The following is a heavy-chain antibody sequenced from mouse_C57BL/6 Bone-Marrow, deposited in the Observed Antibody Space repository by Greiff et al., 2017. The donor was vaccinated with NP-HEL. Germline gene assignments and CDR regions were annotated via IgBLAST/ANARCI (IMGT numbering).Heavy chain of an antibody. CDR3: ARSRHIYYYGSSYWYFDV. CDR1: GYTFTSYW. J-gene: IGHJ1*03. CDR2: IYPGSGST. V-gene: IGHV1-55*01. D-gene: IGHD1-1*01. Sequence: QVQLKQPGAELVKPGASVKMSCKASGYTFTSYWITWVKQRPGQGLEWIGDIYPGSGSTNYNEKFKSKATLTVDTSSSPAYLQLSSLTSEDSAVYYCARSRHIYYYGSSYWYFDVWGTGATVTVSS.